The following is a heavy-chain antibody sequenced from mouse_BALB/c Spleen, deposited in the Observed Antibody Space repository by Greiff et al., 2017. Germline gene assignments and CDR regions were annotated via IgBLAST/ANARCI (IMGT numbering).Heavy chain of an antibody. D-gene: IGHD2-1*01. CDR1: GYTFTSYY. CDR2: INPSNGGT. Sequence: QVQLQQSGAELVKPGASVKLSCKASGYTFTSYYMYWVKQRPGQGLEWIGEINPSNGGTNFNEKFKSKATLTVDKSSSTAYMQLSSPTSEDSAVYYCAVYGNLDYWGQGTTLTVSS. J-gene: IGHJ2*01. V-gene: IGHV1S81*02. CDR3: AVYGNLDY.